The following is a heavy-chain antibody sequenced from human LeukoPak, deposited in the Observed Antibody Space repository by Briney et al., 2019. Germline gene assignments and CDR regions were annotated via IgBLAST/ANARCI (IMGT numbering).Heavy chain of an antibody. D-gene: IGHD4-23*01. V-gene: IGHV4-59*01. CDR1: GGSISSYY. J-gene: IGHJ1*01. Sequence: SETLSLTCTVSGGSISSYYGSWLRQPRGKGLEWIGYIFYSGSTNYNPSLKSRVTISIDTSKNQFSLKLSSVTAADTAVYYCARGDSTVTPKYFQYWGQGTLVTVSS. CDR3: ARGDSTVTPKYFQY. CDR2: IFYSGST.